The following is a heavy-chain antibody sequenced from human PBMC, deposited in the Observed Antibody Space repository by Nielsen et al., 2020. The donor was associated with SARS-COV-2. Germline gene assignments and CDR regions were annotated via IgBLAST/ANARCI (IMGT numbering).Heavy chain of an antibody. CDR1: GYSFTSYW. Sequence: GGSLRLSCKGSGYSFTSYWIGWVRQMPGKGLEWMGIIYPGDSDTRYSPSFQGQVAISADKSISTAYLQWSSLKASDTAMYYCARLASYGDYGDYWGQGTLVTVSS. CDR3: ARLASYGDYGDY. V-gene: IGHV5-51*01. CDR2: IYPGDSDT. D-gene: IGHD4-17*01. J-gene: IGHJ4*02.